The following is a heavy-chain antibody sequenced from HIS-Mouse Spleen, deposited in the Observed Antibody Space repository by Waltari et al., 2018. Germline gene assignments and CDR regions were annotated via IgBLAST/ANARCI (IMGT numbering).Heavy chain of an antibody. D-gene: IGHD3-16*01. CDR2: ISWNSGSI. J-gene: IGHJ4*02. Sequence: EVQLVESGGGLVQPGRSLRLSCAASGFTFDDYAMHWVRQAPGKGLEWVSGISWNSGSIGHADSVKGRFTISRDNAKNSLYLQMNSLRAEDTALYYCAKAVLQRFAGDAYFDYWGQGTLVTVSS. V-gene: IGHV3-9*01. CDR3: AKAVLQRFAGDAYFDY. CDR1: GFTFDDYA.